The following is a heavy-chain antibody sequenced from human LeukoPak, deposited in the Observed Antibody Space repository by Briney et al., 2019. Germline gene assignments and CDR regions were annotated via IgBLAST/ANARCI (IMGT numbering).Heavy chain of an antibody. Sequence: PGGSLRLSCAASGFTFSSYEMNWVRQAPGKGLEWVSYISSSGSTIYYADSVKGRFTISRDNAKNSLYLQMNSLRAEDTAVYYCAGAAQYYDFWSDYYGFPRWGQGTLVTVSS. V-gene: IGHV3-48*03. CDR3: AGAAQYYDFWSDYYGFPR. J-gene: IGHJ5*02. CDR1: GFTFSSYE. CDR2: ISSSGSTI. D-gene: IGHD3-3*01.